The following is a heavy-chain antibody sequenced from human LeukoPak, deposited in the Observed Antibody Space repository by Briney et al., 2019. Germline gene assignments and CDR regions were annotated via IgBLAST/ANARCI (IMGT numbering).Heavy chain of an antibody. CDR3: ARDVRTINVLTGYYRPYYFDY. CDR1: GGSVSSGSYY. CDR2: IYHTGST. D-gene: IGHD3-9*01. J-gene: IGHJ4*02. V-gene: IGHV4-61*01. Sequence: PSETLSLTCTVSGGSVSSGSYYWSWIRQPPGKGPEWIGHIYHTGSTNYNPSLKSRVTISLDTSKNQFSLKLTSVSAADTAVYYCARDVRTINVLTGYYRPYYFDYWGQGTLVTVSS.